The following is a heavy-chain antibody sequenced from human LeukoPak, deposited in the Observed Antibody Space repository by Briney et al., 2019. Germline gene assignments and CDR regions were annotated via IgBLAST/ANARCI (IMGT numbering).Heavy chain of an antibody. CDR1: GFTFSSYA. Sequence: QPGGSLRLSCAASGFTFSSYAMNWVRQAPGKGLEWVSAMSYSGSSTYYADSVKGRFTISRDNSKNTLYLQMNSLRAEDTAVYYCAKDRSSSFSGFLEYWGQGTLGTVSS. CDR2: MSYSGSST. D-gene: IGHD6-6*01. J-gene: IGHJ4*02. V-gene: IGHV3-23*01. CDR3: AKDRSSSFSGFLEY.